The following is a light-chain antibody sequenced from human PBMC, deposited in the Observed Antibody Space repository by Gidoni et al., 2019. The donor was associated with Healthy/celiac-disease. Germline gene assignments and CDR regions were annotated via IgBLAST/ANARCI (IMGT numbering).Light chain of an antibody. CDR3: MQALQTPIT. J-gene: IGKJ5*01. Sequence: LLVPPGEPAVNSCTSSQILQHSNGYNYLDWYLQKPGQSPQLLIYWGSNRASGVPDRFSGSGSGTDFTLKISRVEAEDVGVYYCMQALQTPITFGQGTRLEIK. CDR1: QILQHSNGYNY. CDR2: WGS. V-gene: IGKV2-28*01.